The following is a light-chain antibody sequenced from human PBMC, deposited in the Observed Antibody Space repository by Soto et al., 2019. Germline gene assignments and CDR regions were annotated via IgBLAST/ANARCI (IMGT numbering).Light chain of an antibody. CDR3: PQYGSSPRIT. Sequence: ESVLTQSPATLSLSPGETATLSCRASQSVSGYIGWYQQKPGQAPRLLIYAASSRATGVPDRFSGSGSGTDFTLTISRLEPEHFAVSYCPQYGSSPRITLGQGTRLEIK. V-gene: IGKV3-20*01. J-gene: IGKJ5*01. CDR2: AAS. CDR1: QSVSGY.